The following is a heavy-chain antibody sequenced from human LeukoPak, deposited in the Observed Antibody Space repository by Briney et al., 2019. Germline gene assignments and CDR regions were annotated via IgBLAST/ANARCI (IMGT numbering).Heavy chain of an antibody. V-gene: IGHV4-59*11. J-gene: IGHJ4*02. CDR3: ARAGYSSGWYLHDY. D-gene: IGHD6-19*01. Sequence: SETLSLTCTVSGGSISSHYWSWIRQPPGKGLEWIGYIYYSGSTNYNPSLKSRVTISVDTSKNQFSLKLSSVTAADTAVYYCARAGYSSGWYLHDYWGQGTLVTVSS. CDR2: IYYSGST. CDR1: GGSISSHY.